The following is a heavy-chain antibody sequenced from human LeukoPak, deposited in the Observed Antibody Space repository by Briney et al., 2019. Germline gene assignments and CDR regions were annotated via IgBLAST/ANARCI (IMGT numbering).Heavy chain of an antibody. CDR2: IRTKANSYAT. CDR3: TAAEQDY. V-gene: IGHV3-73*01. J-gene: IGHJ4*02. Sequence: GGSLRLSCAASGFTFSGSTMHWVRQASGKGLEWVGRIRTKANSYATAYVASVKGRFTISRDDSKNTAYLQMNNLKTEDTAVYYCTAAEQDYWGQGTLVTVSS. CDR1: GFTFSGST. D-gene: IGHD2-15*01.